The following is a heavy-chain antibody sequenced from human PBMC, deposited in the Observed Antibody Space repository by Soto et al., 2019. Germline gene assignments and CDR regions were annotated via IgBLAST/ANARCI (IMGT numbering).Heavy chain of an antibody. V-gene: IGHV3-23*01. CDR2: TSGSGGNT. CDR3: AKWAVVAGMGWFDP. Sequence: EVQLLESGGGLVQPGGSLRLYCAASGFTFSSYAMIWVRQAPGKGLEWISDTSGSGGNTHYADSVKGRFTISRDNSNNMLYLQMNSLRAEDTAIYYCAKWAVVAGMGWFDPWGQGTLVTVSS. CDR1: GFTFSSYA. J-gene: IGHJ5*02. D-gene: IGHD2-15*01.